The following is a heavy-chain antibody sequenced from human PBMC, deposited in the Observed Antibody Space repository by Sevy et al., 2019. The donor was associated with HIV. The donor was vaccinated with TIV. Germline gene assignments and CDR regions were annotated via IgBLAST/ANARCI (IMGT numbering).Heavy chain of an antibody. CDR2: ISYDGSNK. V-gene: IGHV3-30*04. CDR3: AREGGGYCSGGSCYSGYYFDY. D-gene: IGHD2-15*01. CDR1: GFTFSSYA. Sequence: GGSLRLPCAASGFTFSSYAMHWVRQAPGKGLEWVAVISYDGSNKYYADSVKGRFTISRDNSKNTLYLQMNSLRAEDTAVYYCAREGGGYCSGGSCYSGYYFDYWGQGTLVTVSS. J-gene: IGHJ4*02.